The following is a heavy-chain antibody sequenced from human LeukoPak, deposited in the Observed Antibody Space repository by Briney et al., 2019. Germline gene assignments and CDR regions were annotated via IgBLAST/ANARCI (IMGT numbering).Heavy chain of an antibody. Sequence: ASVKVSCKASGGTFSSYAINWVRQAPGQGLEWMGRIIPIFATTNYAQKFQARVTITTDESTNTAYMELSSLRSEDTAMYYCARESRYCIGDSCYPNAFDVWGQGTMVTTSS. V-gene: IGHV1-69*05. D-gene: IGHD2-15*01. CDR2: IIPIFATT. CDR1: GGTFSSYA. CDR3: ARESRYCIGDSCYPNAFDV. J-gene: IGHJ3*01.